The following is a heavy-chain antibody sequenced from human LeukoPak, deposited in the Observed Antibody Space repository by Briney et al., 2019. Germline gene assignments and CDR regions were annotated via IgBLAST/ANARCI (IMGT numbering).Heavy chain of an antibody. D-gene: IGHD3-3*01. CDR1: GFTFSTYV. CDR3: ARDLRLGVVKVLDY. V-gene: IGHV3-21*01. J-gene: IGHJ4*02. Sequence: AGGSLRLSCAASGFTFSTYVMSWVRQAPGKGLEWVSSISSSSSYIYYADSVKGRFTISRDNAKNSLYLQMNSLRAEDTAVYYCARDLRLGVVKVLDYWGQGTLVTVSS. CDR2: ISSSSSYI.